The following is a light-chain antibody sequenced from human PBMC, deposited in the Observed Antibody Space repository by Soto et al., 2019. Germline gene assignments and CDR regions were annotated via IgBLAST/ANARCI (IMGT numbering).Light chain of an antibody. CDR3: QKYSSVPV. J-gene: IGKJ3*01. Sequence: EIQMTQSPTSLSASVGDRVTITCRASQDIRNFVAWYQQKPGKAPKLLIYAASTLQSGVPSRFSGSGSGTDFTLIINSLQPEDVATYSCQKYSSVPVFGPGTKVEIK. CDR2: AAS. V-gene: IGKV1-27*01. CDR1: QDIRNF.